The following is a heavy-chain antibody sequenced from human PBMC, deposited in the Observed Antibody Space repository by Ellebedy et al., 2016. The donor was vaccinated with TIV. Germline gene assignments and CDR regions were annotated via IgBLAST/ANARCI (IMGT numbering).Heavy chain of an antibody. D-gene: IGHD5-18*01. J-gene: IGHJ4*02. CDR3: ARVVDSYGLRYFDY. V-gene: IGHV3-7*03. CDR1: GFTFTNYW. Sequence: GESLKISCAASGFTFTNYWMSWVRQAPGKGLEWVANIKQDGSEKYYVDSVKGRFTISRDNAKNSLYMQMNSRRAEDTAVYYCARVVDSYGLRYFDYWGQGTLVTVSS. CDR2: IKQDGSEK.